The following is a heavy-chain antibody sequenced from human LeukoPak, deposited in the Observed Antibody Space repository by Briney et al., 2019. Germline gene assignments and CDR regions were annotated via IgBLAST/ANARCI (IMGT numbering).Heavy chain of an antibody. CDR1: GGSISSGGYY. CDR2: IYHSGST. CDR3: ARESQRAVEYSSSSFDY. Sequence: SQTLSLTCTVPGGSISSGGYYWSWIRQPPGKGLEWIGYIYHSGSTYYNPSLKSRVTISVDRSKNQFSLKLSSVTAADTAVYYCARESQRAVEYSSSSFDYWGQGTLVTVSS. D-gene: IGHD6-6*01. V-gene: IGHV4-30-2*01. J-gene: IGHJ4*02.